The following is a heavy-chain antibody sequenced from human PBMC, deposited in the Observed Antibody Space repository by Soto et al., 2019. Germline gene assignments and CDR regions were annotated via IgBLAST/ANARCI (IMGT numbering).Heavy chain of an antibody. D-gene: IGHD3-16*02. V-gene: IGHV3-23*01. CDR1: GFTFSSYA. J-gene: IGHJ4*02. Sequence: GGSLRLSCAASGFTFSSYAMSWVRQAPGKGLEWVSAISGSGGSTYYADSVKGRFTISRDNSKNTLYLQMNSLRAEDTAVYYCAKVLVLGELSPNDYWGQGTLVTVSS. CDR3: AKVLVLGELSPNDY. CDR2: ISGSGGST.